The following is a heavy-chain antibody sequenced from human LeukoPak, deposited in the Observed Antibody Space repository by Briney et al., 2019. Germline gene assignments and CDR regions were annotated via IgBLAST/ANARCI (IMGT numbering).Heavy chain of an antibody. CDR2: IYSSGST. V-gene: IGHV4-4*09. J-gene: IGHJ4*02. D-gene: IGHD5-12*01. Sequence: SETLSLTCTVSGGSISSYYWSWIRQPPGKGLEWIGCIYSSGSTNYNPSLKSRVTISVDTSKNQFSLKLSSVTAADTAVYYCARRATMLAGGYFDYWGQGTLVTVSS. CDR1: GGSISSYY. CDR3: ARRATMLAGGYFDY.